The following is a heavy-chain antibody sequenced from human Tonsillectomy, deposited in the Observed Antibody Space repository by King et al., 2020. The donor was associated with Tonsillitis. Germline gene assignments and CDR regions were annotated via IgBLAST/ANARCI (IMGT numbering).Heavy chain of an antibody. CDR3: ARDGGYYGSGTYQYY. CDR2: ISHSGST. CDR1: GGSFSGYY. J-gene: IGHJ4*02. Sequence: VQLQQWGAGLLKSSETLSLTCAVYGGSFSGYYCTWIRQPPGKGREWIGEISHSGSTNYNPSLKSRVTISVDTSKNRFSLKLSSVTAADTAVYYCARDGGYYGSGTYQYYWGQGTLVTVSS. V-gene: IGHV4-34*01. D-gene: IGHD3-10*01.